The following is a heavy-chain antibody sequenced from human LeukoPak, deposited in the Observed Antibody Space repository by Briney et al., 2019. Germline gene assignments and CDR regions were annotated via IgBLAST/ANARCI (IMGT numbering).Heavy chain of an antibody. J-gene: IGHJ4*02. CDR1: GFTFSSFW. CDR3: ARDDNWNDKPFDL. V-gene: IGHV3-7*01. Sequence: GGSLRLSCAASGFTFSSFWMSWVRQAPGKGLEWVANIKQGGSEKYYVDSVRGRFTISRDNAKNSLYLQMNSLRAEDTAVYYCARDDNWNDKPFDLWGQGTLVTVSS. CDR2: IKQGGSEK. D-gene: IGHD1-20*01.